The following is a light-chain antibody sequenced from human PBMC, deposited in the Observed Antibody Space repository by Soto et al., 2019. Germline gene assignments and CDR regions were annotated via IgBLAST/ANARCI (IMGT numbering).Light chain of an antibody. CDR2: GAS. V-gene: IGKV3-15*01. CDR1: QSVSSS. J-gene: IGKJ1*01. Sequence: EIVMTQSPATLSVSPGERATLSCRASQSVSSSLAWYQQKPGQAPRLLIYGASTRATGIPARFSGSGSGTGFTLTISSLQSEDFALYYCQQYNNRPWTFGQGTKVEIK. CDR3: QQYNNRPWT.